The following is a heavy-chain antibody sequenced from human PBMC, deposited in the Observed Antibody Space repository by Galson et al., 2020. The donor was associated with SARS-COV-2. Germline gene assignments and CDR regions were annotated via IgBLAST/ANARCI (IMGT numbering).Heavy chain of an antibody. D-gene: IGHD3-16*01. V-gene: IGHV5-10-1*01. CDR3: ARHPGWGTFYFDL. J-gene: IGHJ2*01. CDR2: IDPTDSYI. Sequence: HGESLKISCQGSGYTFINYWITWVRQMPGKGLEWMGRIDPTDSYIDYSPSFQGHVTISTDKSTSTAYLQWSSLKASDTAIYYCARHPGWGTFYFDLWGRGTLVTVSS. CDR1: GYTFINYW.